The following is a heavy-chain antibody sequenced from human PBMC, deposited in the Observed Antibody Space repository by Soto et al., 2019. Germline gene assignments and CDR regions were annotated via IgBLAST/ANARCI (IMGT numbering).Heavy chain of an antibody. J-gene: IGHJ4*02. D-gene: IGHD4-4*01. CDR1: GDSISRGAFS. CDR2: IYQSGNT. CDR3: ARGIKGLQIDF. V-gene: IGHV4-30-2*01. Sequence: QLQLQESGSGLVKPSQTLSLTCAVSGDSISRGAFSWSWIRQPPGKGLEWIGYIYQSGNTYYHPSLKGRVTISLERSKNQFSLKLSSVTAADTAVYYCARGIKGLQIDFWGQGTLVTVSS.